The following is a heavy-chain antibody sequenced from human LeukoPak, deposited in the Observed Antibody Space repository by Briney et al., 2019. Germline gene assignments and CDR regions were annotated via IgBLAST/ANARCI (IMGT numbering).Heavy chain of an antibody. CDR3: ARVKCSSTSCYKRGLGVFDY. D-gene: IGHD2-2*02. Sequence: PSETLSLTCTVSGGSISSYYWSWIRQPAGKGLEWIGRIYTSGSTNYNPSLKSRVTMPVDTSKNQFSLKLSSVTAADTAVYYCARVKCSSTSCYKRGLGVFDYWGQGTLVTVSS. J-gene: IGHJ4*02. CDR1: GGSISSYY. V-gene: IGHV4-4*07. CDR2: IYTSGST.